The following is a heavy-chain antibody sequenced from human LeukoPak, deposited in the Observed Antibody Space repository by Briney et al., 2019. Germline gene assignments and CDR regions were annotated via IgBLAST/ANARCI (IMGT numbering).Heavy chain of an antibody. CDR1: GFTFNTNA. CDR3: AKFGSSGSPYWNPSDY. D-gene: IGHD3-10*01. V-gene: IGHV3-23*01. CDR2: VNGSGNNT. Sequence: PGGSLRLSCAASGFTFNTNAMNWVRQAPGKGLEWVSGVNGSGNNTYYANSVKGRFTISRDNSKNTLYLQMNNLRVEDTAVYYCAKFGSSGSPYWNPSDYWGQGILVTVSS. J-gene: IGHJ4*02.